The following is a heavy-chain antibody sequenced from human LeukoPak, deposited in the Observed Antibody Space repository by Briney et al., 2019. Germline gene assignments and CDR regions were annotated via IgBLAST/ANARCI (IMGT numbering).Heavy chain of an antibody. J-gene: IGHJ3*02. D-gene: IGHD3-3*01. V-gene: IGHV3-23*01. CDR1: GFTFSSYA. Sequence: GGSLRLSCAASGFTFSSYAMSWVRQAPGKGLEWVSAISGSGGNTYYADSVKGRFTISRDNSKNTLYLQMNSLRAEDTAVYYCAKDSIFGVVIIQGDAFDIWGQGTMVTVSS. CDR2: ISGSGGNT. CDR3: AKDSIFGVVIIQGDAFDI.